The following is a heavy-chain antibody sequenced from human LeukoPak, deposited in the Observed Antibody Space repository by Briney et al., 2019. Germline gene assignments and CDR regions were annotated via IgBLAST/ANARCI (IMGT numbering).Heavy chain of an antibody. J-gene: IGHJ6*02. Sequence: SETLTLTCTASGGSISSYYWNWIRQPPGKGLEWIGYIYYSGSTNYNPSLKSRVTISVNTSKNQFSLKLSSVTAADTAVYYCARQVRYFDWLNGYYYYGMDVWGQGTTVTVSS. D-gene: IGHD3-9*01. CDR3: ARQVRYFDWLNGYYYYGMDV. CDR1: GGSISSYY. V-gene: IGHV4-59*08. CDR2: IYYSGST.